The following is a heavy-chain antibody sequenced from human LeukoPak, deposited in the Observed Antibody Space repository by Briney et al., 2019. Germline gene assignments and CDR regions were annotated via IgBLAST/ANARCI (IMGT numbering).Heavy chain of an antibody. CDR1: GYTFTAYY. CDR2: INPDSGGT. D-gene: IGHD2-2*01. Sequence: ASVKVSCKASGYTFTAYYIHWVRQAPGQGLEWMGRINPDSGGTNYAQKFQGRVTMTRDTSISTAYMELSSLRSDDTAVYYCAKSGCGGTSCYQPYNRFDPWGQGSLVTVSS. CDR3: AKSGCGGTSCYQPYNRFDP. V-gene: IGHV1-2*06. J-gene: IGHJ5*02.